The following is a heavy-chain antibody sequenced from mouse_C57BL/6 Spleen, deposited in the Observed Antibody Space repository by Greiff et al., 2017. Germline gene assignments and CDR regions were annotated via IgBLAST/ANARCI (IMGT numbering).Heavy chain of an antibody. D-gene: IGHD3-2*02. V-gene: IGHV1-82*01. CDR1: GYAFSSSW. CDR3: AGSSGYYYARDD. CDR2: IYPGDGDT. J-gene: IGHJ4*01. Sequence: QVQLQQSGPELVKPGASVKISCKASGYAFSSSWMNWVKQRPGKGLEWIGRIYPGDGDTNYNGKFKGKATLTADKSSSTAYMQLSSLTSEDSAVYFCAGSSGYYYARDDWGQGTSVTVAS.